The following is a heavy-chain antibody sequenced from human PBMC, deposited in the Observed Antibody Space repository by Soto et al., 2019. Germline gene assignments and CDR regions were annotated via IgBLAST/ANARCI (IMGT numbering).Heavy chain of an antibody. CDR1: GASISSAGYY. CDR2: IYQSGPT. Sequence: QVQLQESGPGLVKPSQTLSLTCTVSGASISSAGYYWSWIRQPPGKGLEWIGYIYQSGPTYHNPPFKSLATISVDTSKNQFSLKLTSVTAADTAVYYCARDGRVSYGMDVWGHGTTVTVSS. D-gene: IGHD1-26*01. CDR3: ARDGRVSYGMDV. V-gene: IGHV4-31*01. J-gene: IGHJ6*02.